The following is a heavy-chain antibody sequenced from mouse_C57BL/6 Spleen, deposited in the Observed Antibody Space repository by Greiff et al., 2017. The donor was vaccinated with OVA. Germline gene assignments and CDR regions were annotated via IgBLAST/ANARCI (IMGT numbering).Heavy chain of an antibody. CDR1: GFTFSDYG. Sequence: EVMLVESGGGLVKPGGSLKLSCAASGFTFSDYGMHWVRQAPEKGLEWVAYISSGSSTIYYADTVKGRFTISRDNAKNTLFLQMTSLRSEDTAMYYCARGPDGYYGYYFDYWGQGTTLTVSS. V-gene: IGHV5-17*01. CDR3: ARGPDGYYGYYFDY. CDR2: ISSGSSTI. J-gene: IGHJ2*01. D-gene: IGHD2-3*01.